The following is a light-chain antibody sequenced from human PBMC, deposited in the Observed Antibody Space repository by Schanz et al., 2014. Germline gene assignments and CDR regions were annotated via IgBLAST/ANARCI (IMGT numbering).Light chain of an antibody. V-gene: IGLV2-23*01. CDR3: FSYAGSGLYV. CDR1: SSDVGSYNL. CDR2: EGS. Sequence: QSALTQPASVSGSPGQSVTISCTGTSSDVGSYNLVSWYQQHPGKAPKLMIYEGSKRPSGVSNRFSGSKSGNTASLTISGLQAEDEADYYCFSYAGSGLYVFGTGTKLTVL. J-gene: IGLJ1*01.